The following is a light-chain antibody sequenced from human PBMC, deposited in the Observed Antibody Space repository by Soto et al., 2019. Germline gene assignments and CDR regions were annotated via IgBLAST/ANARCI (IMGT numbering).Light chain of an antibody. V-gene: IGKV3-11*01. Sequence: EIVLTQSPVTLSLSPGEIATLSCRASQSVSRYLAWYQKKPGQAPRLLIYDASKRATGIPARFSGSGSGTDFTLALSSLEPEDFAFYACQQRSNWPGAFGRGTKLEIK. CDR2: DAS. J-gene: IGKJ2*01. CDR3: QQRSNWPGA. CDR1: QSVSRY.